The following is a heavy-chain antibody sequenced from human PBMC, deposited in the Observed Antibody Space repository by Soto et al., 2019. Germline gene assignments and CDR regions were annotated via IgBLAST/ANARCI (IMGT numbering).Heavy chain of an antibody. Sequence: SVKVSCKASGGTFSSYTISWVRQAPGQGLEWMGRIIPILGIANYAQKFQGRVTITADKSTSTAYMELSSLRSEDTAVYYCARATELRCGGSCKTYYYYYGMDIWS. CDR2: IIPILGIA. J-gene: IGHJ6*02. V-gene: IGHV1-69*02. CDR3: ARATELRCGGSCKTYYYYYGMDI. CDR1: GGTFSSYT. D-gene: IGHD2-15*01.